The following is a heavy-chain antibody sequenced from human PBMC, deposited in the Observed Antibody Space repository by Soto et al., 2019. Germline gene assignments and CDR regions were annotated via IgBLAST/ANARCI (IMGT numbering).Heavy chain of an antibody. V-gene: IGHV3-23*01. CDR1: GFTFSSYA. CDR3: TQAGHCSCGTCNVLFDI. J-gene: IGHJ3*02. CDR2: ISGSGGST. D-gene: IGHD6-19*01. Sequence: GGSLRLSCAASGFTFSSYAMNWVRQAPGKGLEWVSAISGSGGSTYYADSVKGRFTISRDSSKNTLYLQMDSLRDDDTAIYYCTQAGHCSCGTCNVLFDIWGQGTKVTVSS.